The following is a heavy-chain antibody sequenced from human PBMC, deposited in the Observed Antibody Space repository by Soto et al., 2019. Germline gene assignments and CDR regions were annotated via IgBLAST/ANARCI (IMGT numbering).Heavy chain of an antibody. V-gene: IGHV1-8*01. CDR3: ARETSGDYTI. CDR1: GYTFTSYD. D-gene: IGHD3-22*01. CDR2: INPNSDNT. J-gene: IGHJ1*01. Sequence: QVQLVQSGAEVKKPGASVKVSCKASGYTFTSYDINWVRQATGQGLEWMGWINPNSDNTGYAQNLQGRVTMTRNTSISTAYMELSSLRSEGTAVYYCARETSGDYTIWGQGTLVTVSS.